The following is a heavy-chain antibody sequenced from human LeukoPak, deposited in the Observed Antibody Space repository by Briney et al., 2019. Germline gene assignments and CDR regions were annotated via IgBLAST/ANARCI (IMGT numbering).Heavy chain of an antibody. J-gene: IGHJ5*02. D-gene: IGHD6-13*01. V-gene: IGHV3-48*01. CDR2: ISSSSSTI. Sequence: GGSLRLSCAASGFTFSNYNMNWVRQAPGKGLEWISYISSSSSTIYYADSVKGRFTISRDNAKNSLYLQMNSLRAEDTALYYCARVLYSSRWNLFDPWGQGTLVTVSS. CDR3: ARVLYSSRWNLFDP. CDR1: GFTFSNYN.